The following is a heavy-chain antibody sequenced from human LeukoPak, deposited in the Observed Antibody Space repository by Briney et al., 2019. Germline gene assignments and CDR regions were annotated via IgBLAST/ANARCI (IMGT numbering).Heavy chain of an antibody. CDR3: ASESSGRMDDAFDI. D-gene: IGHD6-19*01. Sequence: GASVTVSCTASGYTFTTYGISWVRQAPGQGLEGMGWISAYDGNTNYAQKFQGTVTMTTDTSTSTGYMELRSLRSDDTAVYYCASESSGRMDDAFDIWSQGTMVTVSS. CDR2: ISAYDGNT. V-gene: IGHV1-18*01. J-gene: IGHJ3*02. CDR1: GYTFTTYG.